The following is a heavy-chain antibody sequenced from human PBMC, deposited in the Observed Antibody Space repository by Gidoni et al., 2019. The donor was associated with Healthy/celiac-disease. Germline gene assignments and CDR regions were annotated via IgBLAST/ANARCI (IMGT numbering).Heavy chain of an antibody. CDR1: GFTFSSYA. V-gene: IGHV3-23*01. CDR3: AKGGVVIKAGEDY. CDR2: IRGSGGST. D-gene: IGHD3-22*01. Sequence: EVQLLESGGGLVQPGGSLRLSCAASGFTFSSYAMSWVRQAPGKGLEWVSAIRGSGGSTYYADSVKGRFTISRDNSKNTLYLQMNSLRAEDTAVYYCAKGGVVIKAGEDYWGQGTLVTVSS. J-gene: IGHJ4*02.